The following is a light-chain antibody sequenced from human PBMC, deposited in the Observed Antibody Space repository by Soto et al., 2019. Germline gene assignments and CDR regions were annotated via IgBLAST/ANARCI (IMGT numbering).Light chain of an antibody. CDR1: SSDVGGYNY. CDR3: SSYAGSNNYVV. V-gene: IGLV2-8*01. Sequence: ALTQPPSASGSPGQSVTISCTGTSSDVGGYNYVSWYQQHPGKAPKLMIYEVSKRPSGVPDRFSGSKSGNTASLTVSGLQAEDEADYYCSSYAGSNNYVVFGGGTKLTVL. CDR2: EVS. J-gene: IGLJ2*01.